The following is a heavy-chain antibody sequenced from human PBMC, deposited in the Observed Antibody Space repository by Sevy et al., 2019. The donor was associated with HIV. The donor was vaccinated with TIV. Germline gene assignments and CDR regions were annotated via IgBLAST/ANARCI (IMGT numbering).Heavy chain of an antibody. Sequence: SETLSLTCTVSGGSISSSSYYWGWIRQPPGKGLDWIGSIYYSGSTYYNPSLKSPVTISVDTSKNQFSLKLSSVTAADTAVYYCARHHYYGSRLDYWGQGTLVTVSS. CDR1: GGSISSSSYY. J-gene: IGHJ4*02. CDR2: IYYSGST. D-gene: IGHD3-10*01. V-gene: IGHV4-39*01. CDR3: ARHHYYGSRLDY.